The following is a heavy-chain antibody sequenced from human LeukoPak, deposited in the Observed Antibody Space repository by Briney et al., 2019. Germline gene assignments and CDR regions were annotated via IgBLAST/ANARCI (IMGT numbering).Heavy chain of an antibody. CDR1: GFTFSSYD. J-gene: IGHJ6*02. CDR3: AKGTEPGLYYYYYYVTDV. V-gene: IGHV3-23*01. Sequence: GGSLRLSCAASGFTFSSYDMTWVRQAPGKGLYWVSSISVTGGTTYYADSVKGRFTISRDNSKNTLYLQMNSLRAEDTAVYYCAKGTEPGLYYYYYYVTDVWGQGTTVTVSS. CDR2: ISVTGGTT. D-gene: IGHD1-14*01.